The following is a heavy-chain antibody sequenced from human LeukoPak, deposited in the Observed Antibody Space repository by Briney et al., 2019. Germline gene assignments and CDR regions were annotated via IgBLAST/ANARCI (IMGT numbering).Heavy chain of an antibody. CDR2: IYSSGST. CDR3: AREARGGSTYFDN. CDR1: GGFISGYF. Sequence: PSETLSLTCTVSGGFISGYFWAWIRRPAGKGLEWIGRIYSSGSTNYNLSLQSRVTMSVDTSKNQFSLRLSSVTAADTAVYYCAREARGGSTYFDNWGQGTLVTVSS. V-gene: IGHV4-4*07. J-gene: IGHJ4*02. D-gene: IGHD1-26*01.